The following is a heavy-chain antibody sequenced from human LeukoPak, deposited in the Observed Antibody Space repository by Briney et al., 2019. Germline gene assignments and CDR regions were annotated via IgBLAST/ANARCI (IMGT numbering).Heavy chain of an antibody. J-gene: IGHJ4*02. CDR1: GGSFSGYY. CDR2: INHSGST. D-gene: IGHD6-19*01. V-gene: IGHV4-34*01. Sequence: SETLSLTCAVYGGSFSGYYWSCIRQPPGKGLEWIGEINHSGSTNYNPSLKSRVTISVDTSKNQFSLKLSSVTAADTAVYYCVRDESLYSSGWFRWGQGTLVTVSS. CDR3: VRDESLYSSGWFR.